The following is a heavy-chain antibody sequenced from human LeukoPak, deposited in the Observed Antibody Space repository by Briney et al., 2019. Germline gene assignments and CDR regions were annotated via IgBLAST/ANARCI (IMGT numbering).Heavy chain of an antibody. CDR3: ARNFIVVVPAATGFDY. D-gene: IGHD2-2*01. Sequence: GGSLRLSCAASGFTFSNAWMSWVRQAPGKGLEWVANIKQDGSEKYYVDSVKGRFTISRDNAKNSLYLQMNSLRAEDTAVYYCARNFIVVVPAATGFDYWGQGTLVTVSS. J-gene: IGHJ4*02. CDR1: GFTFSNAW. CDR2: IKQDGSEK. V-gene: IGHV3-7*01.